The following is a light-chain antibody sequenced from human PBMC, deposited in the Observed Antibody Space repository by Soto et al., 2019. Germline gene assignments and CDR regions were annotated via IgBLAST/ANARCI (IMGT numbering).Light chain of an antibody. CDR1: SSDVGGYDY. CDR2: DVS. Sequence: QSVLTQPASVSGSPGQSITISCTGTSSDVGGYDYVSWYQQHPGKAPKLMIYDVSNRPSGVSNRFSGSKSGNTASLTISGLQAEDEADYYCRSYTSSNTLVGFGRGTQLTVL. CDR3: RSYTSSNTLVG. V-gene: IGLV2-14*03. J-gene: IGLJ2*01.